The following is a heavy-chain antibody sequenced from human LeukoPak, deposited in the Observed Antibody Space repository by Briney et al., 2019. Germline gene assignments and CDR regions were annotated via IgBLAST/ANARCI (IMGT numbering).Heavy chain of an antibody. V-gene: IGHV3-21*01. J-gene: IGHJ1*01. CDR2: ISSSSSYI. CDR3: ARVPMIAARPRYFQH. CDR1: GFTFSSYS. Sequence: PGGSLRLSCAASGFTFSSYSMNWVRQAPGKGREWVSSISSSSSYIYYADSVKGRFTISRDNAKNSLYLQMNSLRAEDTAVYYCARVPMIAARPRYFQHWGQGTLVTVSS. D-gene: IGHD6-6*01.